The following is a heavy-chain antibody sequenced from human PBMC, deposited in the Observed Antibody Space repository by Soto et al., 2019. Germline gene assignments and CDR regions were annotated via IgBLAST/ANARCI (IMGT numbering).Heavy chain of an antibody. CDR1: GYDFTRHG. D-gene: IGHD6-25*01. CDR3: VREGGAAPGARREWYLDL. Sequence: QVQLLQSGAEVKKPGASLKISCEASGYDFTRHGLQWVRQAPGQGLEWMGWINAGNGNTKYSQKFQGRVTFTRDTSATTGFMELSNLRSEDTAVYYCVREGGAAPGARREWYLDLWGRGTLVSVSS. J-gene: IGHJ2*01. V-gene: IGHV1-3*01. CDR2: INAGNGNT.